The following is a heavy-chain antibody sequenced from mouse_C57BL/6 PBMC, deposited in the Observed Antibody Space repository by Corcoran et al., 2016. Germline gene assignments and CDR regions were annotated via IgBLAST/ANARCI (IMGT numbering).Heavy chain of an antibody. CDR1: GYTFTDYY. Sequence: EVQLQQSGPELVKPGASVKIPCKASGYTFTDYYMNWVKQSHGKSLEWIGVINPYNGGTSYNQKFKGKATLTVDKSSSTAYMELNSLTSEDSAVYYCAYDYGYYFDYWGQGTTLTVSS. J-gene: IGHJ2*01. CDR3: AYDYGYYFDY. CDR2: INPYNGGT. D-gene: IGHD2-4*01. V-gene: IGHV1-19*01.